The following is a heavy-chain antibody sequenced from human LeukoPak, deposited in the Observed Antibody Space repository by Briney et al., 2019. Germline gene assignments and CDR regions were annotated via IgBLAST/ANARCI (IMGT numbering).Heavy chain of an antibody. CDR1: GFTSTSYS. D-gene: IGHD3-10*01. Sequence: GGSLRLSRAASGFTSTSYSMNWVRQAPGKGLEWVSSISGSSSYIYYADSVKGRFTISRDNAKNSLYLQMNSLRADDTAVYYCARVPGDYWGQGTLVTVSS. CDR2: ISGSSSYI. V-gene: IGHV3-21*01. CDR3: ARVPGDY. J-gene: IGHJ4*02.